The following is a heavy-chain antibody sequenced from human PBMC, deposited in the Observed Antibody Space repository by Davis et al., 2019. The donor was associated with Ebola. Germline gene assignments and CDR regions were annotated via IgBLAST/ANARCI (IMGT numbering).Heavy chain of an antibody. J-gene: IGHJ4*02. Sequence: SVKVSCKVSGYTLSELSIHWVRQAPGQGLDWMGGIIPVFGIPKYAQKFQGRVTITADESTSTAYMELSSLRSEDTAVYYCARDRYSDGSGYFFEQSHWGQGTLVTVSS. CDR2: IIPVFGIP. CDR1: GYTLSELS. D-gene: IGHD3-22*01. V-gene: IGHV1-69*13. CDR3: ARDRYSDGSGYFFEQSH.